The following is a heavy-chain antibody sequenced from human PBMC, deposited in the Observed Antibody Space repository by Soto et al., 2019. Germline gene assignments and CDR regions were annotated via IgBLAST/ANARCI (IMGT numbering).Heavy chain of an antibody. D-gene: IGHD6-19*01. CDR2: INTNGVNT. V-gene: IGHV3-64*01. CDR3: ARGRVEDSSGWATYFYY. J-gene: IGHJ4*02. CDR1: GFTFSGYS. Sequence: EVQLVESGGGLVQPGGSLRLSCAASGFTFSGYSMFWVRQAPGKGLEYVSAINTNGVNTFYAKSVKGRFTIARDNSKNSMYLHMGSLRAEDMAVYSCARGRVEDSSGWATYFYYCGQGTLGTVAS.